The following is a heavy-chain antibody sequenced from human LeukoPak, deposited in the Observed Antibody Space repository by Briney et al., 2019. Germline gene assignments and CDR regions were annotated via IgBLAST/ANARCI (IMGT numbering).Heavy chain of an antibody. J-gene: IGHJ5*02. CDR1: GFTLSGSA. V-gene: IGHV3-73*01. CDR3: TRHPSDIVVASSSNWFDP. CDR2: IRSRANSYAT. D-gene: IGHD2-2*01. Sequence: GGSLRLSCSASGFTLSGSAVHWVGPASGKGLEWFGRIRSRANSYATAYAASVKGRFTISRDAAKTAAYLQINTLKTEDPAVYYCTRHPSDIVVASSSNWFDPWGQGTLVTVSS.